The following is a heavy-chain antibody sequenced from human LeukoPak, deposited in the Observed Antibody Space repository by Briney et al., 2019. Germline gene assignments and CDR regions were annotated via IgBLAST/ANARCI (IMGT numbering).Heavy chain of an antibody. Sequence: GGSLRLSCAASGFTFSSYSMNWVRQAPGKGLEWVSSISSSSSYIYYADSVKGRFTISRDNAKNSLYLQMNSLRAEDTAVHYCARRSIAAAGKLDYWGQGTLVTVSS. CDR1: GFTFSSYS. CDR3: ARRSIAAAGKLDY. CDR2: ISSSSSYI. V-gene: IGHV3-21*01. J-gene: IGHJ4*02. D-gene: IGHD6-13*01.